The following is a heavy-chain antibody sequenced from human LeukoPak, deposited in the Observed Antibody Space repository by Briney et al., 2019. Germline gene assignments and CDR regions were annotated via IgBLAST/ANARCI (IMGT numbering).Heavy chain of an antibody. CDR2: IYYSGST. CDR1: DDSIRSSAYY. Sequence: SETLSLTCAVSDDSIRSSAYYWVWIRQSPGKGLEWIGSIYYSGSTYYNPSLKSRVTISIDTSKNQFSLKLSSVTAADTAVYYCSSEPYGSGCFLGAFDIWGQGTMVTVSS. V-gene: IGHV4-39*01. J-gene: IGHJ3*02. D-gene: IGHD3-10*01. CDR3: SSEPYGSGCFLGAFDI.